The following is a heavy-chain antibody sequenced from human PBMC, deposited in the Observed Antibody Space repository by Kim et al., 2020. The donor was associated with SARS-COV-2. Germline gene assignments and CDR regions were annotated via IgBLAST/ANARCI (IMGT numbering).Heavy chain of an antibody. CDR1: GGSISSGGYY. V-gene: IGHV4-31*03. CDR3: ARARGGTMIVVVIGAFDI. D-gene: IGHD3-22*01. CDR2: IYYSGST. Sequence: SETLSLTCTVSGGSISSGGYYWSWIRQHPGKGLEWIGYIYYSGSTYYNPSLKSRVTISVDTSKNQFSLKLSSVTAADTAVYYCARARGGTMIVVVIGAFDIWGQGTMVIVSS. J-gene: IGHJ3*02.